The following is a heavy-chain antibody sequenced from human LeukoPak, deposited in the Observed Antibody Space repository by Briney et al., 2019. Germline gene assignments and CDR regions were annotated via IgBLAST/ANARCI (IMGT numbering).Heavy chain of an antibody. Sequence: GESLKISCKGSGHSFTNYWIAWVRQMPGKGLEWMGVIHSGNSETRYRPSFQGQVTILVDKSISTAFLQWSSLQASDSAMYYCARHLNYHDSTGYYYADSWGQGTLVTVSS. V-gene: IGHV5-51*01. CDR2: IHSGNSET. D-gene: IGHD3-22*01. J-gene: IGHJ5*02. CDR3: ARHLNYHDSTGYYYADS. CDR1: GHSFTNYW.